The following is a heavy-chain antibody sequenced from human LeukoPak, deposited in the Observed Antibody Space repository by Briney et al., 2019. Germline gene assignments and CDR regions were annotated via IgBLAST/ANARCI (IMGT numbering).Heavy chain of an antibody. V-gene: IGHV4-39*07. J-gene: IGHJ3*02. D-gene: IGHD3-10*01. CDR2: IYYSGST. Sequence: PSETLSLTCTVSGGSVSRSPYYWGWIRQPPGKGLEWIGNIYYSGSTYYNPSLKSRVTISVDTSKNQFSLKLSSVTAADTAVYYCARTYYYGSGSYSEGAFNIWGQGTMVTVSS. CDR1: GGSVSRSPYY. CDR3: ARTYYYGSGSYSEGAFNI.